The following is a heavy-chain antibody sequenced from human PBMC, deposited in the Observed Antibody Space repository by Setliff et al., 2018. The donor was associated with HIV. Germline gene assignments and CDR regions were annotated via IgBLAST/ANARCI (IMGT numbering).Heavy chain of an antibody. V-gene: IGHV6-1*01. J-gene: IGHJ4*02. Sequence: PSQTLSLTCAISGDSVSGNNAAWNWIRQSPLRGLEWLGRTYFRSKWYFDYAVSVKSRIIINPDTSKNQFSLHLNSVTPEDTAVYYCARGSYGSVLLWGQGTLVTVSS. CDR3: ARGSYGSVLL. D-gene: IGHD6-19*01. CDR2: TYFRSKWYF. CDR1: GDSVSGNNAA.